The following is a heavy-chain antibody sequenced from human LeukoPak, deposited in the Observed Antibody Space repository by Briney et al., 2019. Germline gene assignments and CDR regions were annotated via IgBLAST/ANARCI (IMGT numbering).Heavy chain of an antibody. CDR3: TTDIPWIQLWFLRL. J-gene: IGHJ4*02. CDR1: GFTFSNAW. Sequence: GGSLRLSCAASGFTFSNAWMSWVRQAPGKGLEWVGRIKSKTDGGTTDYAAPVKGRFTISRDDSKNTLYLQMNSLKTEDTAVYYCTTDIPWIQLWFLRLWGQGTLVTVSS. CDR2: IKSKTDGGTT. V-gene: IGHV3-15*01. D-gene: IGHD5-18*01.